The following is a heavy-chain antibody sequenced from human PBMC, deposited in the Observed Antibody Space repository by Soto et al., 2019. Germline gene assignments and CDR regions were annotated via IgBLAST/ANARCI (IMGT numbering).Heavy chain of an antibody. CDR3: AKEYKDIVVVVAATREKYYFDY. Sequence: GGSLRLSCAASGFTFSSYGMHWVRQAPGKGLEWVAVISYDGSNKYYADSVKGRFTISRDNSKNTLYLQMNSLRAEDTAVYYCAKEYKDIVVVVAATREKYYFDYWGQGTLVTVSS. D-gene: IGHD2-15*01. V-gene: IGHV3-30*18. J-gene: IGHJ4*02. CDR2: ISYDGSNK. CDR1: GFTFSSYG.